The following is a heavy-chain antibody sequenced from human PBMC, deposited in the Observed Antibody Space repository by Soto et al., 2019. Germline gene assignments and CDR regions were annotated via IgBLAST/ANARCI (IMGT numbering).Heavy chain of an antibody. V-gene: IGHV4-34*01. D-gene: IGHD4-4*01. CDR3: ARGQRNYPHLIFDY. J-gene: IGHJ4*02. CDR2: INHSGST. Sequence: SETLSLTCAVYGGSFSGYYWSWIRQPPGKGLEWIGEINHSGSTNYNPSLKSRVTISVDTSKNQFSLKLSSVTAADTAVYYCARGQRNYPHLIFDYWGQGTLVTVSS. CDR1: GGSFSGYY.